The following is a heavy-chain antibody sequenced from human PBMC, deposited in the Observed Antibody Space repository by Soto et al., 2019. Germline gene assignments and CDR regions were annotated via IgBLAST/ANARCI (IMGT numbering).Heavy chain of an antibody. CDR3: ARGGPVSVSPAWQLLGYFDY. CDR1: GGSISRGAYF. CDR2: ISYTGAT. J-gene: IGHJ4*02. V-gene: IGHV4-31*03. Sequence: QVHLQESGPGQVRPSQTLSLSCSVSGGSISRGAYFWTWIRQIPGKGLEWIAYISYTGATYYNPSLKSRVTILADTSKNQFSLKLNSVTSADPAVYYCARGGPVSVSPAWQLLGYFDYWGQGTLVTVSS. D-gene: IGHD2-15*01.